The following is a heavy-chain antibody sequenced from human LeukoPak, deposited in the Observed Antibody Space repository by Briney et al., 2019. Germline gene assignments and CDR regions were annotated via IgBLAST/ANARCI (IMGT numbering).Heavy chain of an antibody. CDR1: VGSFSGYY. V-gene: IGHV4-34*01. CDR2: INHRGGT. Sequence: SETLSLTCAVYVGSFSGYYWSWIRQPPGKGLEWIGEINHRGGTSYNPSLKSRVTISVDTSKNQFSLKLSSVTAADTAVYYCARVNRFLEWSNDYWGQGTLVTVSS. D-gene: IGHD3-3*01. J-gene: IGHJ4*02. CDR3: ARVNRFLEWSNDY.